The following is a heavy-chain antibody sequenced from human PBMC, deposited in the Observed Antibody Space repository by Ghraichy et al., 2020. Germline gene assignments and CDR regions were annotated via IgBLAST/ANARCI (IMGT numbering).Heavy chain of an antibody. D-gene: IGHD3-10*01. Sequence: GGSLRLSCAASGFTFSSYWMHWVRQAPGKGLVWVSRINSDGSSTSYADSVKGRFTISRDNAKNTLYLQMNSLRAEDTAVYYCAKDLHGSGSYYSLPDSRGDAFDIWGQGTMVTVSS. J-gene: IGHJ3*02. V-gene: IGHV3-74*01. CDR3: AKDLHGSGSYYSLPDSRGDAFDI. CDR1: GFTFSSYW. CDR2: INSDGSST.